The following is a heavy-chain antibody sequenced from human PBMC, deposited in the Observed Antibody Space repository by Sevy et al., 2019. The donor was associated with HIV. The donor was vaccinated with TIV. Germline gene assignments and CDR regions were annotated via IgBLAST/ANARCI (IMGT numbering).Heavy chain of an antibody. CDR1: GFTFSSYA. CDR2: ISGSGGST. CDR3: AKDFGELPDYFDY. J-gene: IGHJ4*02. D-gene: IGHD1-26*01. Sequence: GGSLRLSCAASGFTFSSYAMSWVRQAPGKGLEWVSAISGSGGSTYYADSVKGRFTISRDNSKNRLYLQMNSLRAEDTAVYYCAKDFGELPDYFDYWGQGTLVTVSS. V-gene: IGHV3-23*01.